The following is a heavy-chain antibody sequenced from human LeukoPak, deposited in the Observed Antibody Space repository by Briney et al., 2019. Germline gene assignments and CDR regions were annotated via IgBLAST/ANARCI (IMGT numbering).Heavy chain of an antibody. CDR1: GGSISSYY. Sequence: PSETLSLTCTVSGGSISSYYWSWIRQPPGKGLEWIGHMYYSGSTYYSPSLKSRVTISLGTSKTHFSLKLSSVTAADTAVYYCARLYNNGYAAFAIWGQGTMVTVSS. CDR3: ARLYNNGYAAFAI. CDR2: MYYSGST. D-gene: IGHD2-8*01. J-gene: IGHJ3*02. V-gene: IGHV4-59*08.